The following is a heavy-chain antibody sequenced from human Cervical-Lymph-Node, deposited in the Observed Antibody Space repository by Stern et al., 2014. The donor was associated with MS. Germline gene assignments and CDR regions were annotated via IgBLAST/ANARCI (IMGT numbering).Heavy chain of an antibody. V-gene: IGHV1-2*06. CDR3: AKSGASGDGWFDS. Sequence: MQLVESGAEVKKPGASVKVSCKASGYTFTEYYVHWVRQAPGQGLEWMGLINPNSDGTNYAQKFQGSVTMTRDTSISTAYMELSSLTYDDTAVYYCAKSGASGDGWFDSWGQGTLVTVSS. CDR1: GYTFTEYY. CDR2: INPNSDGT. D-gene: IGHD2-15*01. J-gene: IGHJ5*01.